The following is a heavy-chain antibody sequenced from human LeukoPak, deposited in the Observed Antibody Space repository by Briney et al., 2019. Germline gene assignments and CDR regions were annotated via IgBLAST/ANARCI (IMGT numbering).Heavy chain of an antibody. CDR1: GFTFSSYG. V-gene: IGHV3-30*02. D-gene: IGHD4-11*01. Sequence: GGSLRLSCAASGFTFSSYGMHWVRQAPGKGLERVAFIRYDGSNKYYADPVKGRFTISRDNSKNTLYLQMNSLRAEDTAVYYCAKDPNDYSNSNSFDYWGQGTLVTVSS. CDR3: AKDPNDYSNSNSFDY. CDR2: IRYDGSNK. J-gene: IGHJ4*02.